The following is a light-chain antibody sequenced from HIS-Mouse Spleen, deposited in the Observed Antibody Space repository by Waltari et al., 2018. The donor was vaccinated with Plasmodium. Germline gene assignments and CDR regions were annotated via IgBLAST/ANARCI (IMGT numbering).Light chain of an antibody. J-gene: IGKJ3*01. CDR3: QQYDNLPPLFT. CDR1: QDISNY. CDR2: DAS. V-gene: IGKV1-33*01. Sequence: DIQMTQSPSSLSASVGDRVTITCQASQDISNYLNWYQQKQGKAPKLLIYDASNLETGVPSRFSGSGSGTDFTFTISSLQTEDIATYYCQQYDNLPPLFTFGPGTKVDIK.